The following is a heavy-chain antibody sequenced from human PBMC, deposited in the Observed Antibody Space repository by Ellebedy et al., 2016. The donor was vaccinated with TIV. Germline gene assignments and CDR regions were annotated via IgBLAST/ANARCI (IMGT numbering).Heavy chain of an antibody. D-gene: IGHD3-10*01. V-gene: IGHV1-3*01. Sequence: AASVKVSCKASGYTFTSYAIHWVRQAPGQRLEWMGWINAGNGNTRYSQKFQGRVTITRDTSASTAYMEVSSLRSEDTAVYYCARDKAYSGSRTMDVWGKGTTVTVSS. CDR1: GYTFTSYA. CDR3: ARDKAYSGSRTMDV. CDR2: INAGNGNT. J-gene: IGHJ6*03.